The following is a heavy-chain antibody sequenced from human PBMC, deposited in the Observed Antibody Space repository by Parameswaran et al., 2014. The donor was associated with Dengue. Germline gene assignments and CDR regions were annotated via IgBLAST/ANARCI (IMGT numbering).Heavy chain of an antibody. D-gene: IGHD3-3*01. Sequence: PGKGLEWIGSIYYSGSTYYNPSLKSRVTISVDTSKNQFSLKLSSVTAADTAVYYCARHFDFWGYFDYWGQGTLVTVSS. CDR3: ARHFDFWGYFDY. V-gene: IGHV4-39*01. CDR2: IYYSGST. J-gene: IGHJ4*02.